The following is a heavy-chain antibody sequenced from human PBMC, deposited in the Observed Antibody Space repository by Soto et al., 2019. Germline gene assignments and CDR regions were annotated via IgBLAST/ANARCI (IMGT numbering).Heavy chain of an antibody. V-gene: IGHV3-30*03. CDR2: VSFDGSNK. D-gene: IGHD2-21*02. CDR3: ARLPGPLVSVLYIYPVDARETPSDVDV. Sequence: GALRLSCAASGFTFSHYRMHWVRQAPGKGLEWVAVVSFDGSNKYYRDSVKGRFTISKDNGKNTLYLQMNDLRHEDTAVYYCARLPGPLVSVLYIYPVDARETPSDVDVWGQGTSVTVSS. J-gene: IGHJ6*02. CDR1: GFTFSHYR.